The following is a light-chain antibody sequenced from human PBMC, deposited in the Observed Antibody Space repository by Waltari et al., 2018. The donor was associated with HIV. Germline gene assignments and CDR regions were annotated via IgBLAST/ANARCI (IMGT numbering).Light chain of an antibody. CDR3: MEVLQTPYT. J-gene: IGKJ2*01. CDR2: LAS. CDR1: QSHLRGNGNNY. Sequence: DIVMTQSPLSLPVTPGEPASISCRSSQSHLRGNGNNYLDWYMQKPGQSLRHLIFLASNRASGVPDRFSGSGSGTDLTLKISRVGAEDVGVYYCMEVLQTPYTFGQGAKLEIK. V-gene: IGKV2-28*01.